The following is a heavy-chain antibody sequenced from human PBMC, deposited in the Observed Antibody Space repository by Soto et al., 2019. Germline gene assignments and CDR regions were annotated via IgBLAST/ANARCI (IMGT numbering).Heavy chain of an antibody. CDR1: GGSFSGFY. CDR3: ARRSRFDS. J-gene: IGHJ4*02. CDR2: INHSGRN. Sequence: QVQLQQWGAGLLKPSETLSLTCAVHGGSFSGFYWSWIRQPPGKGLEWIGQINHSGRNNCNPSLKSRVTISVDTTKNQFSLKLSSVTAADAAVYYCARRSRFDSWGQGTLVTVSS. V-gene: IGHV4-34*01.